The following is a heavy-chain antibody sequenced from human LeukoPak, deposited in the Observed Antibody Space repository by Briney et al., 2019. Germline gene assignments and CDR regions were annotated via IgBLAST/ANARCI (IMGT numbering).Heavy chain of an antibody. V-gene: IGHV1-69*04. CDR2: IIPIFGIA. Sequence: SLKFSCKASGGTFSSNAISWVRQAPGQGLEWMGRIIPIFGIANYAQKYQGRVTITADKSTSTAYMVLSSLRSEDTAVYYCATAIAVAGTSGMDVWGQGTTVTVSS. CDR3: ATAIAVAGTSGMDV. D-gene: IGHD6-19*01. J-gene: IGHJ6*02. CDR1: GGTFSSNA.